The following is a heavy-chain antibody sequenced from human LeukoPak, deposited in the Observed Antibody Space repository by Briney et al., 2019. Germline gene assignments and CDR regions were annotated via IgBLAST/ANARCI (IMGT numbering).Heavy chain of an antibody. CDR3: ARRDYYDNSDDNYHSFEY. Sequence: SGTLSLTCAVSGGSTSSNKWWSWLRQAPGKGLEWLGEVVHSGSTNYNPSLKSRVTISVDKSKNQFSLRLNSVTAADTAVYYCARRDYYDNSDDNYHSFEYWGQGTLVTVSS. CDR1: GGSTSSNKW. CDR2: VVHSGST. J-gene: IGHJ4*02. D-gene: IGHD3-22*01. V-gene: IGHV4-4*02.